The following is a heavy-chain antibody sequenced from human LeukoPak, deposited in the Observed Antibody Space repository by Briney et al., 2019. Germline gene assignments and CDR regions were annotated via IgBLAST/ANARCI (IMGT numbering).Heavy chain of an antibody. J-gene: IGHJ4*02. CDR1: GGSISSSTYY. V-gene: IGHV4-39*01. CDR2: IYYSGST. D-gene: IGHD1-26*01. Sequence: SETLSLTCTVSGGSISSSTYYWGWIRQPPGKGLEWIGCIYYSGSTYYNPSHKSRVTISVDTSKNQFSLSLSSGTAVDTAVYHCARHSGIGMAQLYFDYWGQGTLVTVSS. CDR3: ARHSGIGMAQLYFDY.